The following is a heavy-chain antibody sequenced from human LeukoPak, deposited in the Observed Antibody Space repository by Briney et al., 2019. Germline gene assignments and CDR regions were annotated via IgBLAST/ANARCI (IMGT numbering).Heavy chain of an antibody. CDR2: IIPIFGTA. Sequence: GASVKVSCKASGGTFSSYAISWVRQAPGQGLEWMGGIIPIFGTANHAQKFQGRVTITADESTSTAYMELSSLRSEDTAVYYCARGMAQVANYWGQGTLVTVSS. CDR3: ARGMAQVANY. V-gene: IGHV1-69*13. CDR1: GGTFSSYA. J-gene: IGHJ4*02. D-gene: IGHD2-15*01.